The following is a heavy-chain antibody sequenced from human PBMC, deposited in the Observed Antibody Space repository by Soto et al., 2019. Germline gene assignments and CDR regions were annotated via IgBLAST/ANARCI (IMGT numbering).Heavy chain of an antibody. D-gene: IGHD7-27*01. CDR2: IYPGDSDT. J-gene: IGHJ4*02. CDR1: GYSFTSYW. V-gene: IGHV5-51*01. Sequence: GESLKISCKGSGYSFTSYWIGWVRQMPGKGLEWMGIIYPGDSDTRYSPSFQGQVTISADKSISTAYLQWSSLKASDTAMYYCARTQLPDVTNWGYDYFDYWGQGTLVTVSS. CDR3: ARTQLPDVTNWGYDYFDY.